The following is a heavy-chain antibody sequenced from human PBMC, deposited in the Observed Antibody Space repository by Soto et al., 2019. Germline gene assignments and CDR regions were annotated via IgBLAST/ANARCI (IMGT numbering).Heavy chain of an antibody. CDR1: GGPFSSYA. D-gene: IGHD2-2*02. CDR3: ARDLSERYCSIISGDRSPYNWFDT. CDR2: IIPIFGTA. V-gene: IGHV1-69*13. J-gene: IGHJ5*02. Sequence: SSVQVSCKASGGPFSSYAISWVRQAPGQGLEWMGGIIPIFGTANYAQKFQGRVTITADESTSTAYMELSSLRSEDTAVYYCARDLSERYCSIISGDRSPYNWFDTRGQGSLVTLAS.